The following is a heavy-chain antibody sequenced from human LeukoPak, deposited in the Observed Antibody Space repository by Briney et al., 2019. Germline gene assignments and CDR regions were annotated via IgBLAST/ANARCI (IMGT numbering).Heavy chain of an antibody. J-gene: IGHJ4*02. Sequence: GRSLRLSCAASGFSFSDYGMHWVRQAPVKGLEWVALISYNGGHKYYRDSVKGRFTISRDNSNNTLFLQMNDLSAEDSAVYYCARGDHFTGYLQYYFDQWGQGTLVTVSS. D-gene: IGHD3-9*01. V-gene: IGHV3-30*03. CDR3: ARGDHFTGYLQYYFDQ. CDR2: ISYNGGHK. CDR1: GFSFSDYG.